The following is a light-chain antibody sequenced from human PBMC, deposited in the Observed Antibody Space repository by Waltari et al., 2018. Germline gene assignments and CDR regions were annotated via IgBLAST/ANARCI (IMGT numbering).Light chain of an antibody. CDR1: SRDVGGYQS. V-gene: IGLV2-14*03. CDR2: DVT. CDR3: SAYTRSGTYV. Sequence: QSALTQAASVSGSPGQSITISCTGTSRDVGGYQSVSWYQQHPGKAPKVLIYDVTNRPSGVSNRFSGSKSGNTASLTISGLQAEDEADYYCSAYTRSGTYVFGTGTKVTVL. J-gene: IGLJ1*01.